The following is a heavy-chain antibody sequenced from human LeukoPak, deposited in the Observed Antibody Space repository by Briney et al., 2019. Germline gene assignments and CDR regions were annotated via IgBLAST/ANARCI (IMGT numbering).Heavy chain of an antibody. CDR1: GFTFSSFA. D-gene: IGHD2-2*01. Sequence: PGRSLSLSCAASGFTFSSFAMHWVSQAPGKGLEWVAVISYDGSNKYYADSVKGRFTISRDNSKNTLYLQMNSLRAEDTAVYYCARYCSSTSCYYYYGMDVWGQGTTVTVSS. CDR3: ARYCSSTSCYYYYGMDV. CDR2: ISYDGSNK. V-gene: IGHV3-30-3*01. J-gene: IGHJ6*02.